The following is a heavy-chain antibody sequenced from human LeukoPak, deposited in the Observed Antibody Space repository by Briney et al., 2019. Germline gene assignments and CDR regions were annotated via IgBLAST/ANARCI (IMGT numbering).Heavy chain of an antibody. CDR2: IHHSGGT. Sequence: PSETLPLTCTVSSGSISTSYYHWGWIRQPPGKGLEWIGSIHHSGGTYYSPSLRSRISISVDTSKNQFSLRMSSVTAADTAVYYCASLYSSSWPTLDYWGQGTLVTVSS. CDR3: ASLYSSSWPTLDY. J-gene: IGHJ4*02. V-gene: IGHV4-39*01. D-gene: IGHD6-13*01. CDR1: SGSISTSYYH.